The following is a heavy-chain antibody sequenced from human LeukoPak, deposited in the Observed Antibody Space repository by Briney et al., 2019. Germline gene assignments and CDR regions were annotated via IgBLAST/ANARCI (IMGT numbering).Heavy chain of an antibody. CDR2: INSDGSST. V-gene: IGHV3-74*01. CDR3: ARESIGFDY. J-gene: IGHJ4*02. Sequence: GGSLRLSCAASGFTFSSFTFHWVRQAPGKGLVWVSRINSDGSSTSYADSVKGRFTISRDNAKNTLYLQMNSLRAEDTAVYYCARESIGFDYWGQGTLVTVSS. CDR1: GFTFSSFT. D-gene: IGHD6-6*01.